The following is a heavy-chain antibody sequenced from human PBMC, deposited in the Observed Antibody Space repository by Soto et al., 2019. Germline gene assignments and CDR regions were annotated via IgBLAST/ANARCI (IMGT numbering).Heavy chain of an antibody. D-gene: IGHD2-15*01. CDR2: LYSGGTT. Sequence: GGSLRLSCAASGFTVSSKYMTWVRQAPGKGLEWVSVLYSGGTTYYADSVKGRFTISRDNSKNTLYLQMNSLRDEDTAVYYCARDRSSHAYFDEWGLGTLVTVSS. CDR3: ARDRSSHAYFDE. V-gene: IGHV3-53*01. J-gene: IGHJ4*02. CDR1: GFTVSSKY.